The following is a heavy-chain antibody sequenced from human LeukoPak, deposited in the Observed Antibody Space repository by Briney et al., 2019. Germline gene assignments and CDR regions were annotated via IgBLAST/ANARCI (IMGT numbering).Heavy chain of an antibody. J-gene: IGHJ6*02. CDR1: GFTFSSYA. V-gene: IGHV3-23*01. CDR3: AKGVTISSYYYYYYGMDV. Sequence: GGSLRLSCAASGFTFSSYAMSWVRQAPGKGLEWVSAISGSGGSTYYADSVKGRFTISRDNSKNTLYLQMNSLRAEDTAVCYCAKGVTISSYYYYYYGMDVWGQGTTVTVSS. D-gene: IGHD3-3*01. CDR2: ISGSGGST.